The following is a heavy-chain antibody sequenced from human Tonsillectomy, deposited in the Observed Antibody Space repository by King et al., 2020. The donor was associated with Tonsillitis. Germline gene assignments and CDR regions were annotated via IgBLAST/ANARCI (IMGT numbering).Heavy chain of an antibody. D-gene: IGHD3-22*01. V-gene: IGHV4-39*01. CDR3: ARHSGYYDSSGYSYDH. CDR2: IYYIGST. Sequence: QLQESGPGLVKPSETLSLTCTVSGGSITTSSYYWGWIRQPPGKGLEWIGSIYYIGSTYYNPSLRSRVTISVDTSKNQFSLKLISVTAADTAVYYCARHSGYYDSSGYSYDHWGQGTLVTVSS. CDR1: GGSITTSSYY. J-gene: IGHJ4*02.